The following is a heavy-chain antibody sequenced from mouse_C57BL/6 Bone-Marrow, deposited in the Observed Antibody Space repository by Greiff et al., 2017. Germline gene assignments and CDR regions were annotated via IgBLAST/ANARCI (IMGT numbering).Heavy chain of an antibody. CDR3: ARGDSSGYCYAMDY. D-gene: IGHD3-2*02. V-gene: IGHV5-6*02. CDR1: GFTFSSYG. J-gene: IGHJ4*01. Sequence: DVMLVESGGDLVKPGGSLKLSCAASGFTFSSYGMSWVRQTPDKRLEWVATISSGGSYPYYPDSVKGRFTIYRDNAKNTLYLQMSSLKSEDTAMYYCARGDSSGYCYAMDYWGQGTSVTVSS. CDR2: ISSGGSYP.